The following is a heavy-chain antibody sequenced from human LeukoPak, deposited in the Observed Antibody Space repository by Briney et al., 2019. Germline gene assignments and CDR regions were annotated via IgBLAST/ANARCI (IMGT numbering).Heavy chain of an antibody. CDR1: GFTFSSYA. V-gene: IGHV3-30-3*01. CDR2: ISYDGSNK. Sequence: GRSLRLSRAASGFTFSSYAMHWVRQAPGKGLEWVAVISYDGSNKYYADSVKGRFTISRDNSKNTLYLQMNSLRAEDTAVYYCARAPDTAMAYYYYGMDVWGQGTTVTVSS. J-gene: IGHJ6*02. CDR3: ARAPDTAMAYYYYGMDV. D-gene: IGHD5-18*01.